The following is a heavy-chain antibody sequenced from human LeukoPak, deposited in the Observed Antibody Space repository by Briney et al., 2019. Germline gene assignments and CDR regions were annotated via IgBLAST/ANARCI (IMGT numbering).Heavy chain of an antibody. D-gene: IGHD6-13*01. V-gene: IGHV3-23*01. CDR1: GFTLSSYD. J-gene: IGHJ4*01. CDR2: ISGSGGST. Sequence: QAGGSLRLSCAASGFTLSSYDMSWVRQAPGKGLEWVSAISGSGGSTYYADSVKGRFTISRDNSKNTLYLQMNSLRAEDTAVYYCAKDHYSSSWYYFDYWGQGTLVTASS. CDR3: AKDHYSSSWYYFDY.